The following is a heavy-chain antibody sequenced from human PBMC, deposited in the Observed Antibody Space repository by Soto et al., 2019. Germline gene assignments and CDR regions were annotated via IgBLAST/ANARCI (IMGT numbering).Heavy chain of an antibody. CDR1: GGSISGGVYY. CDR3: ARGGGSDLCFDS. D-gene: IGHD5-12*01. CDR2: INDSGST. V-gene: IGHV4-30-4*01. J-gene: IGHJ4*02. Sequence: SETLSLTCAVSGGSISGGVYYWSWIRQPPGKGLEWIGYINDSGSTNYNPSLKSRVTISKDTSKNQFSLSLTSVTAADTAMYYCARGGGSDLCFDSWGQGTLVTVSS.